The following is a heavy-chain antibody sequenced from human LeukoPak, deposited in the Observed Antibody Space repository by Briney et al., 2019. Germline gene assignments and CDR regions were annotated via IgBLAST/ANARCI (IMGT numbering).Heavy chain of an antibody. J-gene: IGHJ3*02. CDR1: GGTFSSYA. V-gene: IGHV1-69*05. Sequence: SVKVSCKDSGGTFSSYAISWVRQAPGQGLEWMGRIIPIIGTANYAQKFQGRVTITTDESTSTAYMELSSLRSEDTAVYYCAPVGITMVRGVIIDVPFYIWGQGTMVTVSS. CDR3: APVGITMVRGVIIDVPFYI. CDR2: IIPIIGTA. D-gene: IGHD3-10*01.